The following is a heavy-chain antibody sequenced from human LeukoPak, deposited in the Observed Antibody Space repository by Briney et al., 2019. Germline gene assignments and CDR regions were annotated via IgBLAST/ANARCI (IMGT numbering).Heavy chain of an antibody. CDR1: GGSLSGYR. CDR3: ARVFGYYYYYLDV. CDR2: VDHSGST. V-gene: IGHV4-34*01. Sequence: SETLSLTCEVYGGSLSGYRWTWIRQPPGKGREWIGEVDHSGSTTYTSSLEGRVTITADNSKSQCSLSLTSVAAADTAVYYCARVFGYYYYYLDVWGKGTTVTVSS. J-gene: IGHJ6*03. D-gene: IGHD3-10*01.